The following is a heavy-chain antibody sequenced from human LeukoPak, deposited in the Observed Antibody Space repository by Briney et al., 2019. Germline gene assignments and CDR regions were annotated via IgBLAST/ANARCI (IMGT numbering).Heavy chain of an antibody. CDR3: ARDRPAPSIAARAFDY. CDR1: GFTFSSYS. J-gene: IGHJ4*02. V-gene: IGHV3-21*01. Sequence: GGSLRLSCAASGFTFSSYSMNWVRQAPGKGLEWVSSISSSSSYIYYADSVKGRFTISRDNAKNPLYLQMNSLRAEDTAVYYCARDRPAPSIAARAFDYWGQGTLVTVSS. CDR2: ISSSSSYI. D-gene: IGHD6-6*01.